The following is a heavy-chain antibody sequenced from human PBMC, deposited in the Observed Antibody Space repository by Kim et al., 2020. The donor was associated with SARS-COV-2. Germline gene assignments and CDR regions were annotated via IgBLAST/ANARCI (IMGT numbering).Heavy chain of an antibody. CDR1: GYSFTSYW. D-gene: IGHD2-15*01. Sequence: GESLKISCKGSGYSFTSYWIGWVRQMPGKGLEWMGIIYPGDSDTRYSPSFQGQVTISADKSISTAYLQWRSLKASDTAMYYCARLPLGYCSGGSCSPGGMDVWGQGTTVTVSS. V-gene: IGHV5-51*01. CDR3: ARLPLGYCSGGSCSPGGMDV. CDR2: IYPGDSDT. J-gene: IGHJ6*02.